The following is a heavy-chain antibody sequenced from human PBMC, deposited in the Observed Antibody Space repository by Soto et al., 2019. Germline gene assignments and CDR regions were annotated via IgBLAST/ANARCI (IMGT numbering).Heavy chain of an antibody. D-gene: IGHD1-26*01. CDR1: GFTFSSYG. Sequence: GGSLRLSCAASGFTFSSYGMHWVRQAPGKGLEWVAVIWYDGSNKYYADSVKGRFTISRDNSKNTLYLQMNSLRAEDTAVYYCARDVQPEYSGEPRYWGQGTLVTVSS. CDR3: ARDVQPEYSGEPRY. CDR2: IWYDGSNK. J-gene: IGHJ4*02. V-gene: IGHV3-33*01.